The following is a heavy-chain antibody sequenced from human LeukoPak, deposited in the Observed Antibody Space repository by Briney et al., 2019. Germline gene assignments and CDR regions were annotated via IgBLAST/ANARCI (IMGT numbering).Heavy chain of an antibody. CDR1: GGSFSGYY. CDR3: ARGYCSSTSCYFHWLDP. V-gene: IGHV4-34*01. Sequence: PSETLSLTCAVYGGSFSGYYWSWIRQPPGKGLEWIGEINHSGSTNYNPSLKSRVTISVDTSKNQFSLKLSSVTAADTAVYYCARGYCSSTSCYFHWLDPWGQGTLVTVSS. J-gene: IGHJ5*02. CDR2: INHSGST. D-gene: IGHD2-2*01.